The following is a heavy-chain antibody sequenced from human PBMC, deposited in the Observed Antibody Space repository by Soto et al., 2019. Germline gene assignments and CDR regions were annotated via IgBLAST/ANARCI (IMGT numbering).Heavy chain of an antibody. CDR2: IFSNDEK. CDR1: GFSPSKARMG. J-gene: IGHJ6*02. Sequence: QVTLKESGPVLVKPTETRTLTCTVSGFSPSKARMGVSWIRQPPGKALELLAHIFSNDEKSYSTSLKSRLTSSKDAYKSLVVRTMPNMDHVDTAKYYCARIGRQQLVLFGMDVWGQGTTVTVSS. CDR3: ARIGRQQLVLFGMDV. D-gene: IGHD6-13*01. V-gene: IGHV2-26*01.